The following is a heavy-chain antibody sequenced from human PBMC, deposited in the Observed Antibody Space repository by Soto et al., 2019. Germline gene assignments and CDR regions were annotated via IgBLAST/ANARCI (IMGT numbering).Heavy chain of an antibody. CDR2: ISPLSGVT. J-gene: IGHJ6*02. V-gene: IGHV1-2*02. D-gene: IGHD4-17*01. CDR1: VYPHTGYH. Sequence: PMKASCQTPVYPHTGYHIHWLRQAPGQRLEWMGWISPLSGVTNYAQRFQGRVTFTTDTSVNTAYMELRWLRAGDMALFFCAGGFDSGDFGLDLWGQGTTVTVFS. CDR3: AGGFDSGDFGLDL.